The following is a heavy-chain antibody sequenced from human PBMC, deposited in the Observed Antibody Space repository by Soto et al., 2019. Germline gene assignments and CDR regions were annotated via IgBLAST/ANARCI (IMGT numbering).Heavy chain of an antibody. Sequence: GGSLRISWAASGFTFSSYDMHWVRQATGKGLEWVSAIGTAGDTYYPGSVKGRFTISRENAKNSLYLQMNSLRAEDTAVYYCARDGVEMATISWFDPWGQGTLVTVSS. CDR1: GFTFSSYD. CDR3: ARDGVEMATISWFDP. CDR2: IGTAGDT. V-gene: IGHV3-13*04. D-gene: IGHD5-12*01. J-gene: IGHJ5*02.